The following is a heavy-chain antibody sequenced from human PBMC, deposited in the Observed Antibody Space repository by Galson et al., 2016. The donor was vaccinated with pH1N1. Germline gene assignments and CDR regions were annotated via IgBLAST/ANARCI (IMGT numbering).Heavy chain of an antibody. J-gene: IGHJ4*02. CDR3: VKYDSSGYYYGRLAN. CDR1: GFTFSVFA. Sequence: SLRLSCAASGFTFSVFAMCWVRQAPGKGLEWVSGISASGASTHFADSVKGRFTISRDNSKNALYLEMNSLTGEDTASYYCVKYDSSGYYYGRLANWGQGTLVTVSS. CDR2: ISASGAST. D-gene: IGHD3-22*01. V-gene: IGHV3-23*01.